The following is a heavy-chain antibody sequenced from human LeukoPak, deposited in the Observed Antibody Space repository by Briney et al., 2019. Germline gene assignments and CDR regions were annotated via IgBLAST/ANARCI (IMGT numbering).Heavy chain of an antibody. D-gene: IGHD3-10*01. CDR3: ARDVVLSPKSISRWFGDRSAAGY. J-gene: IGHJ4*02. V-gene: IGHV1-18*01. CDR1: GYTFIDYG. CDR2: IGVNSGKP. Sequence: GASVKVSCKTSGYTFIDYGISWVRQAPGQALEWVGWIGVNSGKPDYAPKFQDRVTLTRDTATSTVYMDLRSLRSDDTAVYYCARDVVLSPKSISRWFGDRSAAGYWGQGTLVIVSS.